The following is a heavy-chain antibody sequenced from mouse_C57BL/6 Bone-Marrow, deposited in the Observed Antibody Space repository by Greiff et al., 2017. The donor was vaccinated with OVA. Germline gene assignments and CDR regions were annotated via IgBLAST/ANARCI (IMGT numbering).Heavy chain of an antibody. CDR2: INPGSGGT. V-gene: IGHV1-54*01. J-gene: IGHJ3*01. CDR3: ARDYYGSSLAY. CDR1: GYAFTNYL. Sequence: VKVVESGAELVRPGTSVKVSCKASGYAFTNYLIEWVKQRPGQGLEWIGVINPGSGGTNYNEKFKGKATLTADKSSSTAYMQLSSLTSEDSAVYFCARDYYGSSLAYWGQGTLVTVSA. D-gene: IGHD1-1*01.